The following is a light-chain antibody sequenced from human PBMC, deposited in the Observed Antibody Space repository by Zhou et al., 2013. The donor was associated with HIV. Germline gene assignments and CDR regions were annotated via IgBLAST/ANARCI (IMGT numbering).Light chain of an antibody. Sequence: DIQMTQSPSSLSASVGDTVTITCRASQSISTYFNWYQKKVGKAPKLLIYAASSLQSGVPSRFSGSGSGTDFTFSISSLQPDDIATYYCQQYDNLPPTFTFGPGTKVDIK. J-gene: IGKJ3*01. CDR2: AAS. CDR3: QQYDNLPPTFT. V-gene: IGKV1-33*01. CDR1: QSISTY.